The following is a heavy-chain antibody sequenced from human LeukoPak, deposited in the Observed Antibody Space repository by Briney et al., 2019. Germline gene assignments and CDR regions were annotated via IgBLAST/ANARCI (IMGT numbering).Heavy chain of an antibody. J-gene: IGHJ4*02. CDR3: ARESQAYYYGSGSPNY. Sequence: PGGSLRPSCAASGFTFSSYAMHWVRQAPGKGLEWVAVISYDGSNKYYADSVKGRFTISRDNSKNTLYLQMNSLRAEDTAVYYCARESQAYYYGSGSPNYWGQGTLVTVSS. CDR2: ISYDGSNK. CDR1: GFTFSSYA. V-gene: IGHV3-30*04. D-gene: IGHD3-10*01.